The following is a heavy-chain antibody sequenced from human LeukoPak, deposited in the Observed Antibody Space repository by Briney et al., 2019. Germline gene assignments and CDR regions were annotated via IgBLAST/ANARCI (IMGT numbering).Heavy chain of an antibody. CDR1: EFTFAIYW. D-gene: IGHD1-1*01. Sequence: GGSLRLSCAASEFTFAIYWMSWVRQSPGKGLEWVANIKQDGSEKYYADSVKGRFTISRDNAKNSLYLQMNSLRAEDSAVYYCASQLERRQGWFDPWAREPWSPSPQ. J-gene: IGHJ5*02. V-gene: IGHV3-7*01. CDR2: IKQDGSEK. CDR3: ASQLERRQGWFDP.